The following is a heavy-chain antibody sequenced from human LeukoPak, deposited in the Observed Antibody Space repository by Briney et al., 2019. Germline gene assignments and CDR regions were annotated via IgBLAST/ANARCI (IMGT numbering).Heavy chain of an antibody. CDR2: ISGSGGST. Sequence: GGSLRLSCAASGFTFSSYAMSWVRQAPGKGLEGVSAISGSGGSTYHADSVKGRFTISRDNSKNTLYLQMNSLRAEDTAVYYCAKDGGYSSGWKGIDYWGQGTLVTVSS. V-gene: IGHV3-23*01. J-gene: IGHJ4*02. CDR1: GFTFSSYA. CDR3: AKDGGYSSGWKGIDY. D-gene: IGHD6-19*01.